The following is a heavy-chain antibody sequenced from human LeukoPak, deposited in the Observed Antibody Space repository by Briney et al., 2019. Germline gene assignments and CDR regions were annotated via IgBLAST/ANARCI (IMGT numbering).Heavy chain of an antibody. D-gene: IGHD6-19*01. CDR3: AKAGGQWLVVCYFDY. Sequence: GGSLRLSCAASGFPFSSYAMSWVRQAPGKGLEWVSAISGSGGSTYYADSVKGRFTISRDNSKNTLYLQMNSLRAEDTAVYYCAKAGGQWLVVCYFDYWGQGTLVTVPS. CDR2: ISGSGGST. V-gene: IGHV3-23*01. J-gene: IGHJ4*02. CDR1: GFPFSSYA.